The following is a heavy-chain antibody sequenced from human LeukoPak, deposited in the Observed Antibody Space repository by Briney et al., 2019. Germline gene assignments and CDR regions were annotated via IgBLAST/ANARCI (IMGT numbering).Heavy chain of an antibody. V-gene: IGHV4-59*12. D-gene: IGHD6-6*01. CDR2: IYYSGST. Sequence: SETLSLTCTVSGGSISSYYWSWIRQPPGKGLEWIGYIYYSGSTYYNPSLKSRVTISVDTSKNQFSLKLSSVTAADTAVYYCARERAQLVFDYWGQGTLVTVSS. CDR3: ARERAQLVFDY. J-gene: IGHJ4*02. CDR1: GGSISSYY.